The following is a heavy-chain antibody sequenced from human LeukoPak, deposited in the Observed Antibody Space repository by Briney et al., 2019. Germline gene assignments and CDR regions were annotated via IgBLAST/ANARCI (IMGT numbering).Heavy chain of an antibody. CDR2: ISRDGGSI. V-gene: IGHV3-43*02. Sequence: GGSLRLSCAASGFTFDDYAIYWVRQGPGKGLEWVSLISRDGGSIYYADSVKGRFTISRDNSKNSLYLQMNSLRTEDTALYYCAKEDYSSSWYALDYWGQGTLVTVSS. CDR3: AKEDYSSSWYALDY. D-gene: IGHD6-13*01. CDR1: GFTFDDYA. J-gene: IGHJ4*02.